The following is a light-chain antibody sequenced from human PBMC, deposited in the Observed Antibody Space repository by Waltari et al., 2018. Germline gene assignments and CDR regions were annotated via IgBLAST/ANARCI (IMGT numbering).Light chain of an antibody. Sequence: EVVLTQSPGTLYLSPGERATLSCRASRIVANTDVVWYQQKFGQAPRLLIYATSSRATDIPERFTGSWSGTDFTLTIDMLEPGDSAVYYCQQFGGSPMYTFGQGTKLEV. J-gene: IGKJ2*01. CDR3: QQFGGSPMYT. CDR1: RIVANTD. CDR2: ATS. V-gene: IGKV3-20*01.